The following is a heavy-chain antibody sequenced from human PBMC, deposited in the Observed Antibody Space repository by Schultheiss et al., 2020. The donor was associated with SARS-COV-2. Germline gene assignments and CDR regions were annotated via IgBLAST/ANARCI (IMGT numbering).Heavy chain of an antibody. CDR3: ASDVISSGWTRGYFDL. CDR1: GFSLSTSGMC. Sequence: SGPTLVKPTQTLTLTCTFSGFSLSTSGMCVSWIRQPPGKALEWIGYIYYSGSTNYNPSLKSRVTISVDTSKNQFSLKLSSVTAADTAVYYCASDVISSGWTRGYFDLWGRGTLVTVSS. V-gene: IGHV4-61*08. J-gene: IGHJ2*01. CDR2: IYYSGST. D-gene: IGHD6-19*01.